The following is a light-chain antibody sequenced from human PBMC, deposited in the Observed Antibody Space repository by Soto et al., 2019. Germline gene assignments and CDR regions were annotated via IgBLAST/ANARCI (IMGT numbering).Light chain of an antibody. J-gene: IGLJ1*01. CDR2: DVT. Sequence: QSALTQPASVSGSPGQSISISCIGTSSDVGAFNYVSWYQHHPGKAPQLIIYDVTSRPSGVSNRFSASKSGNTASLTISGLQAEDEADYYCSSYTTRNTEVFGTGIKVTVL. V-gene: IGLV2-14*03. CDR1: SSDVGAFNY. CDR3: SSYTTRNTEV.